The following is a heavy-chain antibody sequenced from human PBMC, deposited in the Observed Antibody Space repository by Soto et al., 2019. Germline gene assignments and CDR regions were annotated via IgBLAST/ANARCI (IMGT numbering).Heavy chain of an antibody. CDR3: ARGRSRWGSGSYQVWFDP. V-gene: IGHV1-8*01. Sequence: QVQLVQSGAEVKKPGASVKVSCKASGYTFISYDINWVRQATGQGLEWMGWMNPNSGNTGYAQKFQGRVTMTRNTSISTAYMELNSLRSEDTAVYYCARGRSRWGSGSYQVWFDPWGQGTLVTVSS. CDR1: GYTFISYD. D-gene: IGHD3-10*01. J-gene: IGHJ5*02. CDR2: MNPNSGNT.